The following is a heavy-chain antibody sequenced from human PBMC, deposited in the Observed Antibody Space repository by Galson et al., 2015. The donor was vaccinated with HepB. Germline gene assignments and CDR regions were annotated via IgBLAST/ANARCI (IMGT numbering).Heavy chain of an antibody. Sequence: SLRLSCAASGFTFTSFAMHWVRQAPGKGLEWVAFISYDGSNKDYADSVKGRLTISRDNSKNTLYLQMNSLRTEDTAVYYCAKAPGDGSGYYPEYFQHWGQGTLVTVSS. CDR2: ISYDGSNK. CDR3: AKAPGDGSGYYPEYFQH. D-gene: IGHD3-22*01. CDR1: GFTFTSFA. V-gene: IGHV3-30*18. J-gene: IGHJ1*01.